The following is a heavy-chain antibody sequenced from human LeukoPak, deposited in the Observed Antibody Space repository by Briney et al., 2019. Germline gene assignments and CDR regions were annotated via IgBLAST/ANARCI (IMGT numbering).Heavy chain of an antibody. CDR3: ARDAGYCSSTSCYANWYFDL. D-gene: IGHD2-2*01. V-gene: IGHV3-30*04. Sequence: GGSLRLSCAASGFTFSTYVMHWVRQAPGKGLEWVAVISYDGSNKYHADSVKGRFTISRDNSKNTLYLQMNSLRAEDTAVYYCARDAGYCSSTSCYANWYFDLWGRGTLVTVSS. CDR1: GFTFSTYV. CDR2: ISYDGSNK. J-gene: IGHJ2*01.